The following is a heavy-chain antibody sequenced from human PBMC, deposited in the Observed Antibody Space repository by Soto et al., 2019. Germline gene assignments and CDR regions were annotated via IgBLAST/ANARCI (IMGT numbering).Heavy chain of an antibody. CDR2: ISSSSSYI. V-gene: IGHV3-21*01. CDR3: ARDRWGAAVVAL. CDR1: GFTFSSYS. Sequence: GGSLRLSCAASGFTFSSYSMNWVRQAPGKGLEWVSSISSSSSYIYYADSVKGRFTISRDNAKNSLYLQMNSLRAEDTAVYYCARDRWGAAVVALWGQGTLVTVSS. D-gene: IGHD6-13*01. J-gene: IGHJ4*02.